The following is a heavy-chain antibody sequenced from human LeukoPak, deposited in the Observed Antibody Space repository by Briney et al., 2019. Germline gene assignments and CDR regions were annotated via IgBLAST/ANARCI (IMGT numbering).Heavy chain of an antibody. CDR2: IDSSTSHI. D-gene: IGHD5-24*01. V-gene: IGHV3-21*01. CDR1: AFTFSSYS. Sequence: PGGSLRLSCEASAFTFSSYSMSWVRQAPGKGLEWVSSIDSSTSHIYYADSVKRRFTISRDNAKNSLYLQVSSLRAEDTAVYYCARDFRTQLDGYSPPYHFDYWGQGALVTVSS. CDR3: ARDFRTQLDGYSPPYHFDY. J-gene: IGHJ4*02.